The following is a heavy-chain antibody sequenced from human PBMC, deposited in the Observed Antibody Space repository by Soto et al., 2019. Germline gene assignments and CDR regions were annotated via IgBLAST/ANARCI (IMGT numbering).Heavy chain of an antibody. J-gene: IGHJ5*02. D-gene: IGHD6-13*01. V-gene: IGHV3-23*01. Sequence: PGGSLRLSCVASGFAFSTHAMSWVRQAPGKGREWVSTFSGSGGNIYYAESVKGRLTISRDDSKNTLYLQMNSLRVEDTAVYYCARDQGVAAAGITWFDPWGQGSLVTVSS. CDR1: GFAFSTHA. CDR2: FSGSGGNI. CDR3: ARDQGVAAAGITWFDP.